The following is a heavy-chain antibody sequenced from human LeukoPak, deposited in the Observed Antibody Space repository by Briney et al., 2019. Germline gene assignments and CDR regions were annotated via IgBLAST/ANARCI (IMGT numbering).Heavy chain of an antibody. J-gene: IGHJ4*02. CDR2: IYYSGST. V-gene: IGHV4-59*01. D-gene: IGHD4-11*01. Sequence: PSETLSLTCTVSGGSISSYYWSWTRQPPGKGLEWIGYIYYSGSTDYNPSLKSRVTISVDTSKNQFSLKLSSVTAADTAVYYCARGTRDDXSNXAAXXXDYWGQGTLXTVSS. CDR3: ARGTRDDXSNXAAXXXDY. CDR1: GGSISSYY.